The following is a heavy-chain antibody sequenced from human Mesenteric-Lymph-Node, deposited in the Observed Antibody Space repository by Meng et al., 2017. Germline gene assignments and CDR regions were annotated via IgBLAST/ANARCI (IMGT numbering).Heavy chain of an antibody. CDR2: IGHSGFT. CDR1: GGSISTSGYC. D-gene: IGHD6-19*01. Sequence: QVHCARQGLVMPTKSLPLDCSVSGGSISTSGYCWGWIRPPPGKGLDWIGSIGHSGFTYYTPSLKSRVAVSLDTSKSQFSLMLTSVTAADTAVYYCVRSSAWVRTGFDPWGQGTLVTVSS. CDR3: VRSSAWVRTGFDP. V-gene: IGHV4-39*01. J-gene: IGHJ5*02.